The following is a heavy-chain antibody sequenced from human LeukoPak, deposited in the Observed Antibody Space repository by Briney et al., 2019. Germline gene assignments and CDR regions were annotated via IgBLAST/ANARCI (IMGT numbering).Heavy chain of an antibody. V-gene: IGHV1-8*01. J-gene: IGHJ4*02. CDR2: MNPNGGNT. CDR3: ARSPDSDRLDY. D-gene: IGHD3-22*01. CDR1: GYTFTSYD. Sequence: ASVKVSCKTSGYTFTSYDVNWVRQTGQGLEWMGWMNPNGGNTGYAQKFQGRVTMTMNTSTSTAYMELSSLRSEDTAVYHCARSPDSDRLDYWGQGTLVTVSS.